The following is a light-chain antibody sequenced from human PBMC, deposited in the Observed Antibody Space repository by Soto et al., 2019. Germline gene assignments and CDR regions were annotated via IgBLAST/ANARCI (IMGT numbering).Light chain of an antibody. V-gene: IGKV3-15*01. CDR3: QQYYDWPLT. J-gene: IGKJ4*01. CDR1: QGVNTY. CDR2: GPS. Sequence: EIVMTQSPATLSVSPGERATLFCRASQGVNTYLAWYQQKPGQAHRLLIYGPSTRATGIPARFSGSGSGTEFTLTISSLQSEDFAVYYCQQYYDWPLTFGGGTKVEVK.